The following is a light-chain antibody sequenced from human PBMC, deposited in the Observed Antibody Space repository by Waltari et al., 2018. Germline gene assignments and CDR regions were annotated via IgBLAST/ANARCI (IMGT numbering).Light chain of an antibody. CDR1: QSITTW. CDR3: HQYNAYSWA. Sequence: DLQMTQSPSTLSASVGDRVTITCRASQSITTWLAWYQQKPGKAPKLLIYKASTLESGVPSRFSGSGSGTDFTLTISSLQPEDFATYYCHQYNAYSWAFGQGTKVEI. J-gene: IGKJ1*01. V-gene: IGKV1-5*03. CDR2: KAS.